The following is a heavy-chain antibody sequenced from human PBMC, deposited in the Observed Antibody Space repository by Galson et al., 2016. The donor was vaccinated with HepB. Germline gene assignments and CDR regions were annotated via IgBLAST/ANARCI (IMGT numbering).Heavy chain of an antibody. V-gene: IGHV3-11*01. J-gene: IGHJ2*01. CDR1: GFDFSAYY. CDR3: AREVSAPNGYNWYFDL. CDR2: INSGGSSI. Sequence: SLRLSCAASGFDFSAYYMTWIRQAPGKGPGWISDINSGGSSISYADSVKGRFTISRDNAKNSLHLQMNSLRADDTAVYYCAREVSAPNGYNWYFDLWGRGTLVTVSS. D-gene: IGHD5-18*01.